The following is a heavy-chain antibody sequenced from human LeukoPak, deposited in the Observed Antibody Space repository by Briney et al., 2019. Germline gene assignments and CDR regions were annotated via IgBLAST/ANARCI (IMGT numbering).Heavy chain of an antibody. V-gene: IGHV3-74*01. CDR3: ASGIGVGDSFDI. CDR2: INSDARNT. Sequence: PGGSLRLSCAASGFTLSSYWMYWVRQAPGKGLVWVSRINSDARNTNYADSVQGRFTISRDNAKNTLYLQMNRLSVEDTAVYYCASGIGVGDSFDIWGQGTMVTVSS. D-gene: IGHD3-3*01. CDR1: GFTLSSYW. J-gene: IGHJ3*02.